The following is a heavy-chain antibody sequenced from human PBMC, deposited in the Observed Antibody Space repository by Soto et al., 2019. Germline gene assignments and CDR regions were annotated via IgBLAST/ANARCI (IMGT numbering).Heavy chain of an antibody. CDR3: VTSGGFDH. Sequence: EVQLMESGGGLVQPGGSLRLSCVASGFTFSNYWMHWVRQAPGKGLVWVSRINSDGSTRSYAESVKGRFTISRDNVKNTLYLQMNRLRAEDTAVYYCVTSGGFDHWGQGTLVTVSS. V-gene: IGHV3-74*01. CDR2: INSDGSTR. J-gene: IGHJ5*02. CDR1: GFTFSNYW. D-gene: IGHD3-16*01.